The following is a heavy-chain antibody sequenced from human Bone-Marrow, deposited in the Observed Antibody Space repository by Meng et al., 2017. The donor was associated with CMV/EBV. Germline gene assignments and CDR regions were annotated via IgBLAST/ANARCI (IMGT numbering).Heavy chain of an antibody. D-gene: IGHD3-16*02. Sequence: GESLKISCAASGFTFSGSATHWVRQASGKGLEWVGRIRSKANSYATAYAASVKGRFTISRDDSKNTAYLQMNSLKTEDTAVYYCTRHSGGAIPFDYWGQGKLVNVDS. CDR3: TRHSGGAIPFDY. J-gene: IGHJ4*02. V-gene: IGHV3-73*01. CDR1: GFTFSGSA. CDR2: IRSKANSYAT.